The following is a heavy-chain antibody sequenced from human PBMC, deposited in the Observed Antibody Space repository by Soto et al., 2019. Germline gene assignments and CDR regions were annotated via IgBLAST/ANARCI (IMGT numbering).Heavy chain of an antibody. CDR1: GFTFSSYG. J-gene: IGHJ4*02. D-gene: IGHD6-6*01. Sequence: GGSLRLSCAASGFTFSSYGMHRVRQAPGKGLEWVAVISYDGSNKYYADSVKGRFTISRDNSKNTLYLQMNSLRAEDTAVYYCAKSSSSSGGDYWGQGTLVTVSS. CDR2: ISYDGSNK. CDR3: AKSSSSSGGDY. V-gene: IGHV3-30*18.